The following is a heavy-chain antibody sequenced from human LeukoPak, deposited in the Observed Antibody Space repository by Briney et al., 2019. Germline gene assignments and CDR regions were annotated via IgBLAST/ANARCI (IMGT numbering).Heavy chain of an antibody. D-gene: IGHD3-16*01. CDR3: ARTSYDYVWGSSLYYFDY. Sequence: GASVKVSCKASGYTFTSYGISWVRQAPGQGLEWMGWISAYNGNTNYAQKLQGRVTMTTDTSTSTAYMELRSLRSDDTAVYYCARTSYDYVWGSSLYYFDYWGQGTLVTVSS. J-gene: IGHJ4*02. CDR2: ISAYNGNT. V-gene: IGHV1-18*01. CDR1: GYTFTSYG.